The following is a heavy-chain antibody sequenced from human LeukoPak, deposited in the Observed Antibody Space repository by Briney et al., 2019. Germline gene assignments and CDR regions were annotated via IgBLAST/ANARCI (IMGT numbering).Heavy chain of an antibody. Sequence: SVKVSCKASGGTFSSYAISWVRQAPGQGLEWMGEIIPIFGTANYAQKFQGRVTITTDESTSTAYMELSSLRSEDTAVYYCASSYYYDSSGSDWGQGTLVTVSS. CDR2: IIPIFGTA. D-gene: IGHD3-22*01. J-gene: IGHJ4*02. CDR1: GGTFSSYA. CDR3: ASSYYYDSSGSD. V-gene: IGHV1-69*05.